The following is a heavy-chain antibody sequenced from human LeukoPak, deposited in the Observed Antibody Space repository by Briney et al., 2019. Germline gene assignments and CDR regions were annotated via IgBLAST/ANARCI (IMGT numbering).Heavy chain of an antibody. CDR2: VYNGGRT. Sequence: PSKTLSLTCTVSGGSISSGNYYWSWIRQPAGKGLEWVGRVYNGGRTGYNPSLKSRVTMSLDTANNQFSMKMNSVTAADTAVYYCARGYSSSLASPGELDPWGQGTLVTVSS. CDR1: GGSISSGNYY. V-gene: IGHV4-61*02. J-gene: IGHJ5*02. CDR3: ARGYSSSLASPGELDP. D-gene: IGHD3-22*01.